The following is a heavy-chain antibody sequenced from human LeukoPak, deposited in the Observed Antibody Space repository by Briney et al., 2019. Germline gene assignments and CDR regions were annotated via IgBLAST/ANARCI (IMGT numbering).Heavy chain of an antibody. CDR3: GGYSCGRDYFDY. V-gene: IGHV4-30-4*01. Sequence: SETLSLTCTVSGGSISSGDYYWSWIRQPPGKGLEGIGYIYYSGTTYYNPSLKSRVTISVDTSKNQLSRKPSSLTARDTAVVECGGYSCGRDYFDYWGQGTLVPVSS. CDR2: IYYSGTT. CDR1: GGSISSGDYY. D-gene: IGHD5-18*01. J-gene: IGHJ4*02.